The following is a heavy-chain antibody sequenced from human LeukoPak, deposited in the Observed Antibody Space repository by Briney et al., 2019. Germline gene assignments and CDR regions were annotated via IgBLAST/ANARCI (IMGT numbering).Heavy chain of an antibody. CDR2: INHSGST. CDR3: ARHVPGDGLDY. V-gene: IGHV4-34*01. CDR1: GGSFSGYY. D-gene: IGHD4-17*01. J-gene: IGHJ4*02. Sequence: SETLSLMCAVCGGSFSGYYWSCLRQPPGKALVWSGEINHSGSTNYNPSLKSRVTISVDTSKNQFSLRLSSVTAADTAVYYCARHVPGDGLDYWGQGTLVTVSS.